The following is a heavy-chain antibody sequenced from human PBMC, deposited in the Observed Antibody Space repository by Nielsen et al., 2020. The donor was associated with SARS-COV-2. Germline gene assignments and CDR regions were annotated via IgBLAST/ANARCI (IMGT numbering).Heavy chain of an antibody. V-gene: IGHV3-23*01. D-gene: IGHD6-13*01. J-gene: IGHJ4*02. Sequence: GESLKISCAASGFTFSSYAMSWVRQAPGKGLEWVSAISGSGDTTYYADSVKGRFTISRGNFRNALYLQMNTLRAEDTAVYYCARGTAAGDYWGQGTLVTVSS. CDR3: ARGTAAGDY. CDR1: GFTFSSYA. CDR2: ISGSGDTT.